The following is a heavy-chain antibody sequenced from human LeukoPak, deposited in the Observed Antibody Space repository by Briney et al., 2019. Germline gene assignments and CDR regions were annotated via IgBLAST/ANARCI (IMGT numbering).Heavy chain of an antibody. CDR2: INLSGDRT. D-gene: IGHD5-12*01. J-gene: IGHJ4*02. CDR3: ARDIGSGYYHFDY. V-gene: IGHV1-46*01. Sequence: ASVKVSCKASGYTFTSYYLHWVRQAPGQGLEWMGTINLSGDRTSYAQKIQGRVTMTRDTSTSTVYMELSSLTSEDTAVYYCARDIGSGYYHFDYWGQGTLVTVSS. CDR1: GYTFTSYY.